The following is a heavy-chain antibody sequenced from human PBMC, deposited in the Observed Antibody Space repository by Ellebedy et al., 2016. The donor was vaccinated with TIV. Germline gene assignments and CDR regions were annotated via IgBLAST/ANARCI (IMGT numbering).Heavy chain of an antibody. Sequence: PGGSLRLSCAASGFTFSDYYMTWIRQAPGKGLEWVSYISSSGSTIYYADSVKGRFTISRDNAKNSLSLQLNSLRAEDTAVYHCAMCARLGVGKYWGQGTLVTVSS. CDR3: AMCARLGVGKY. CDR1: GFTFSDYY. D-gene: IGHD1-26*01. J-gene: IGHJ4*02. V-gene: IGHV3-11*01. CDR2: ISSSGSTI.